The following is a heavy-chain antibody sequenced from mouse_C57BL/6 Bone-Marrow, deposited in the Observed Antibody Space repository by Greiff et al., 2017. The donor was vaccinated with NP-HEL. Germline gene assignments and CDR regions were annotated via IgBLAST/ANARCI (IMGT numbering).Heavy chain of an antibody. CDR2: IYPGSGNT. V-gene: IGHV1-76*01. J-gene: IGHJ1*03. CDR1: GYTFTHYY. Sequence: QVQLQQSGAELVRPGASVKLSCKASGYTFTHYYINWVKQRPGQGLEWIARIYPGSGNTYYNEKFKGKATLTAEKSSSTAYMQLSSLTSEDSAVYFCARSYWYFDVWGTGTTVTVSS. CDR3: ARSYWYFDV.